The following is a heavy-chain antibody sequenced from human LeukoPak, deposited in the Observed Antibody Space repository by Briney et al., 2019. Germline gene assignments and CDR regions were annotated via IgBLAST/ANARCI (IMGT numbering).Heavy chain of an antibody. CDR1: GGSISSSSYY. D-gene: IGHD6-19*01. V-gene: IGHV4-39*01. J-gene: IGHJ4*02. Sequence: SETLSLTCTVSGGSISSSSYYWGWIRQPPGKGLEWIGSIYYSGSTYYNPSLKSRVTISVDTPKNQFSLKLSSVTAADTAVYYCARQKGYSSGWYFDYWGQGTLVTVSS. CDR3: ARQKGYSSGWYFDY. CDR2: IYYSGST.